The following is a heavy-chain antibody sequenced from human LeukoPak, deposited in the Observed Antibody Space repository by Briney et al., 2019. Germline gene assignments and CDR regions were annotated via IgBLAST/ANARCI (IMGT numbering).Heavy chain of an antibody. CDR3: ARGSRIAVAVDAFDI. V-gene: IGHV1-2*02. D-gene: IGHD6-19*01. Sequence: GASVKVSCKASGYTFTGYYMHWVRQAPGQGLEWMGWINPNSGGTNYAQKFQGRVTMTRDTSISTAYMELSRLRSDDTAVYYCARGSRIAVAVDAFDIWGQGTMDTVSS. CDR1: GYTFTGYY. J-gene: IGHJ3*02. CDR2: INPNSGGT.